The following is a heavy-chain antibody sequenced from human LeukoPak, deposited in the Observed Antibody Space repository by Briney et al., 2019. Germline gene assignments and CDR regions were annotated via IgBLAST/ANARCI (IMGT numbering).Heavy chain of an antibody. Sequence: PGGSLKLSCAASGFTVSSNYMTWVRQAPGKGLEWVSVIYSGGSTYYTDSVKGRFTISRDNSENTLYLQMNSLRAEDTAVYYCAKRIAVAGPYFDYWGQGTLVTVSS. CDR1: GFTVSSNY. J-gene: IGHJ4*02. CDR2: IYSGGST. D-gene: IGHD6-19*01. CDR3: AKRIAVAGPYFDY. V-gene: IGHV3-53*01.